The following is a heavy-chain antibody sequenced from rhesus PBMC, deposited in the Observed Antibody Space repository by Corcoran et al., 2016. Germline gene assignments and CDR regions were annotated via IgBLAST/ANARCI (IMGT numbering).Heavy chain of an antibody. CDR1: GYSISSGYD. V-gene: IGHV4-99*01. CDR2: INNRGST. CDR3: ARRDF. Sequence: QVQLQESGPGLVKPSETLSLTCAVSGYSISSGYDWGWIRQPPGKGLEYIGYINNRGSTNYNHSLKSRVTSSKDTSKNQFSLKLSSGTAADTAVYYCARRDFWGQGVLVTVSS. J-gene: IGHJ5-2*01.